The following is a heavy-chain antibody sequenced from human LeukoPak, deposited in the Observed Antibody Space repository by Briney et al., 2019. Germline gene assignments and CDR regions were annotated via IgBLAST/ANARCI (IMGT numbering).Heavy chain of an antibody. D-gene: IGHD3-22*01. J-gene: IGHJ4*02. CDR1: GGSISSGDYY. V-gene: IGHV4-30-4*01. Sequence: PSETLSLTCTVSGGSISSGDYYWSWIRQPPGKGLEWIGYIYYSGSPYYNPSLKSRVTISVDTSKNQFSLKLSSVTAADTAVYYCARSYDSSGYYFDYWGQGTLVTVSS. CDR2: IYYSGSP. CDR3: ARSYDSSGYYFDY.